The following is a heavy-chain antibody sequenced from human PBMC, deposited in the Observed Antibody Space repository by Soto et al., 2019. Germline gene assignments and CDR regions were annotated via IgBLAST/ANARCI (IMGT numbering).Heavy chain of an antibody. Sequence: ASVKVSCKASGYTFTSYAMHWVRQAPGQRLEWMGWINAGNGNTKYSQKFQGRVTITRDTSASTAYMELSSLRSEDTAVYYCARDLQEYSSGWYRWFDPWGQGTLVTVSS. CDR2: INAGNGNT. D-gene: IGHD6-19*01. CDR3: ARDLQEYSSGWYRWFDP. CDR1: GYTFTSYA. J-gene: IGHJ5*02. V-gene: IGHV1-3*01.